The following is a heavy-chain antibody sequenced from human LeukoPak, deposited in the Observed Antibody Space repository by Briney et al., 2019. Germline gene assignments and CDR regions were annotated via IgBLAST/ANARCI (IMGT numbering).Heavy chain of an antibody. CDR2: ISAYNGNT. J-gene: IGHJ4*02. V-gene: IGHV1-18*01. D-gene: IGHD6-13*01. CDR1: GYTFTSYG. Sequence: GASVKVSCKASGYTFTSYGISWVRQAPGQGLEWMGWISAYNGNTNYAQKLQGRVTMATDTSTSTAYMELRSLRSDDTAVYYCARERGIAAAGTLDYWGQGTLVTVSS. CDR3: ARERGIAAAGTLDY.